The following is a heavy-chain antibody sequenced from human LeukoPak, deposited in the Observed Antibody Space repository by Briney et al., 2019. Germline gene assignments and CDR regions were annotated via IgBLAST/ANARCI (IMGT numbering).Heavy chain of an antibody. CDR2: FYYSGTT. J-gene: IGHJ4*02. CDR1: GAPISRNSYY. Sequence: SETLSLTCSISGAPISRNSYYGGWIRQSPGKGLEWVAIFYYSGTTFKNPSLKSRVTISVDTSQNQFSLNLKSVTAADTAVYFCAKGRSPKAPFDSWGQGTLVTVPS. V-gene: IGHV4-39*01. CDR3: AKGRSPKAPFDS.